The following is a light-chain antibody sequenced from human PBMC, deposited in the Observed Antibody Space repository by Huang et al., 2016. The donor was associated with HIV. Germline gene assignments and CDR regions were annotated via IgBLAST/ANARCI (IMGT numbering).Light chain of an antibody. CDR1: HAVLKNFKKKNY. Sequence: DIEMTQSPDSLTVSLGARAIINCKSSHAVLKNFKKKNYLAWYQQRPGQPPKVLIYWASARESGVPDRFSGSGSGTDFNLTISSLQPEDLAVYYCQQYYSPPYTFGQGTRLEI. V-gene: IGKV4-1*01. J-gene: IGKJ2*01. CDR3: QQYYSPPYT. CDR2: WAS.